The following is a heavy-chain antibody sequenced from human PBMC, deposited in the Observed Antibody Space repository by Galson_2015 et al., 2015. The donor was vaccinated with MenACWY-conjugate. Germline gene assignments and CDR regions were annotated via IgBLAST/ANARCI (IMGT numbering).Heavy chain of an antibody. CDR1: GFTVSSNY. V-gene: IGHV3-53*01. CDR3: AKDQGSTWYGNWIEP. D-gene: IGHD6-13*01. Sequence: SLRLSCAASGFTVSSNYMTWVRQAPGKGLGWVSVIYSGGSTYYADSVKGRFTISRENSKNMVYLQINSLRAEDTAVYYCAKDQGSTWYGNWIEPWGQGTLVTVSS. J-gene: IGHJ5*02. CDR2: IYSGGST.